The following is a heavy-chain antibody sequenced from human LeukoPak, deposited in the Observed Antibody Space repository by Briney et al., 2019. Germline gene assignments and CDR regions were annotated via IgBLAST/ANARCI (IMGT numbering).Heavy chain of an antibody. CDR2: IIPIFGTA. CDR3: AGGLGVVPAAGNWFDP. J-gene: IGHJ5*02. CDR1: GGTFSSYA. Sequence: ASVKVSCKASGGTFSSYAISWVRQAPGQGLEWMGGIIPIFGTANYAQKFQGRVTITTDESTSTAYMELSSLRSEDTAVYYCAGGLGVVPAAGNWFDPWGQGTLVTVSS. V-gene: IGHV1-69*05. D-gene: IGHD2-2*01.